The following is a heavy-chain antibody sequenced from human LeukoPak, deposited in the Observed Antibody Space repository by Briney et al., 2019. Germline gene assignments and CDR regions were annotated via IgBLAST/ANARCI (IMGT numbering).Heavy chain of an antibody. J-gene: IGHJ4*02. D-gene: IGHD6-25*01. CDR1: GDSISRSTYY. V-gene: IGHV4-39*02. CDR2: VYYGWSP. CDR3: ARSSGTGTFSY. Sequence: SETLSLTCTVSGDSISRSTYYWAWIRQPPGKGLEWIGSVYYGWSPYFNPSLESRATISVDTSKNHFSLKMSSVTAADTAVYYCARSSGTGTFSYWGQGTLVTVSS.